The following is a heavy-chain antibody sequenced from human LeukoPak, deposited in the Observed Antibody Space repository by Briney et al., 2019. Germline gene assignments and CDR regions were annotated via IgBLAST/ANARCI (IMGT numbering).Heavy chain of an antibody. Sequence: ASVKVSCKASGGTFSSYAISWVRQAPGQGLEWMGGIIPIFGTANYAQKFQGRVTITADESTSTAYMELSSLRSEDTAVHYCARSQNYCSSTSCHYYYYYYGIDVWGQGTTVTVSS. J-gene: IGHJ6*02. CDR2: IIPIFGTA. CDR1: GGTFSSYA. D-gene: IGHD2-2*01. V-gene: IGHV1-69*13. CDR3: ARSQNYCSSTSCHYYYYYYGIDV.